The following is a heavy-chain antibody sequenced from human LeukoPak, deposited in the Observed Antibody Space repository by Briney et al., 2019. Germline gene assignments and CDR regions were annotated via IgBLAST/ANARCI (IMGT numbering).Heavy chain of an antibody. CDR1: GGSVTSHY. Sequence: PSPTLSLICNVSGGSVTSHYWNWIRRPPGKGLEWLGYLYHTGITKYNPSLKSRVSMSVDTSKNQLFLKVNSVTAADTAVYHCVRSVDYFDNTGPHMMFDYWGQGSLVTVSS. V-gene: IGHV4-59*02. CDR2: LYHTGIT. J-gene: IGHJ4*02. CDR3: VRSVDYFDNTGPHMMFDY. D-gene: IGHD3-22*01.